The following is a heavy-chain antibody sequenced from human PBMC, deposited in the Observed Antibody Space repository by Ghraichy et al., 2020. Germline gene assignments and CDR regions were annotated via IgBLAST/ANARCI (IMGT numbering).Heavy chain of an antibody. CDR3: AKGVTGWFSPRPDYFDS. J-gene: IGHJ4*02. V-gene: IGHV3-30*18. D-gene: IGHD6-19*01. CDR2: ISHDGSKK. CDR1: GFTFRTYG. Sequence: LSLTCAASGFTFRTYGMHWVRQAPGKGLEWVAFISHDGSKKEYGDSVKGRFTSSRDNSKNTLFLQMNSLRGEDTALYYCAKGVTGWFSPRPDYFDSWGQGTLVAVSS.